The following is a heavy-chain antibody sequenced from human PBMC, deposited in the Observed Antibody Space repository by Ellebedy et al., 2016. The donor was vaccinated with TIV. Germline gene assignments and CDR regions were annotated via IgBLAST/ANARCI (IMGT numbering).Heavy chain of an antibody. Sequence: AASVKVSCKAFGGTFSNYAITWVRQAPGQGLEWMGRINTILGTANYAQKVQGRVTMTTDTSTSTDYMELRSLRSDYTAVYYWTRDRGSYAYDYWGRGTLVTVSS. D-gene: IGHD3-16*01. CDR2: INTILGTA. CDR1: GGTFSNYA. V-gene: IGHV1-69*04. J-gene: IGHJ4*02. CDR3: TRDRGSYAYDY.